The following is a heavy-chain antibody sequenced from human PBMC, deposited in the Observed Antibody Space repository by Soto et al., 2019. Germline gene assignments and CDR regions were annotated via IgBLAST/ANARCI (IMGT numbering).Heavy chain of an antibody. V-gene: IGHV3-23*01. Sequence: EAQLLESGGGLVQPGGSLRLFCAASGFTFSKSAMSWVRQAPGKGLEWVSGISGSGDYTYYADSVKGRFTISRDNSKNTLYLQMSSLGAEDTAVYFWAKGSGGYDSHLGDSWGQGTLVTVSS. D-gene: IGHD5-12*01. CDR3: AKGSGGYDSHLGDS. CDR1: GFTFSKSA. J-gene: IGHJ4*02. CDR2: ISGSGDYT.